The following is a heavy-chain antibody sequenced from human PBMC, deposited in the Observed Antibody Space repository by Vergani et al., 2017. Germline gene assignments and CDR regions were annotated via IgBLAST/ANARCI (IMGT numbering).Heavy chain of an antibody. CDR1: GSTSRTYG. CDR2: ISYDGSNK. J-gene: IGHJ4*02. CDR3: AKDQGKYSGSFVFDY. D-gene: IGHD1-26*01. V-gene: IGHV3-30*18. Sequence: QVQLVESGGGVVQPGRPLRPPCAPLGSTSRTYGRHWVRQAPGKGLEGVAVISYDGSNKYYADPVKGRFTISRDNSKNTLYLQMNSQRAEDTAVYYCAKDQGKYSGSFVFDYWGQGTLVTVSS.